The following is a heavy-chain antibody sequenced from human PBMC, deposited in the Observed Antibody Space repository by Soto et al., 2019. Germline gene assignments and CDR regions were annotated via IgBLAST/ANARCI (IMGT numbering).Heavy chain of an antibody. Sequence: SVKVSCKASGGTFINYAFSWVRQAPGQGLEWLGGIIPIFDTATYAQKFQGRVTITADRSTSTAYMELRRLRSEDTAVYYCARLKGPYGGKSRGVLDFWDQGTRVT. J-gene: IGHJ3*01. CDR2: IIPIFDTA. CDR1: GGTFINYA. V-gene: IGHV1-69*06. D-gene: IGHD4-17*01. CDR3: ARLKGPYGGKSRGVLDF.